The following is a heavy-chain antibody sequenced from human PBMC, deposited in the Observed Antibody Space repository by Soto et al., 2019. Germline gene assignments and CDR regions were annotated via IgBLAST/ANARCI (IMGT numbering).Heavy chain of an antibody. D-gene: IGHD2-2*03. Sequence: ETLSLTCTVSGGSISSSSYYWGWIRQPPGKGLEWIGSIYYSGSTYYNQSLKSRVNISVDTSKNQFSLKLSSVTAADTAVYYCARHRMVPSGYCSSTSCRYYYYYYMDVWGKGTTVTVSS. J-gene: IGHJ6*03. CDR2: IYYSGST. CDR1: GGSISSSSYY. V-gene: IGHV4-39*01. CDR3: ARHRMVPSGYCSSTSCRYYYYYYMDV.